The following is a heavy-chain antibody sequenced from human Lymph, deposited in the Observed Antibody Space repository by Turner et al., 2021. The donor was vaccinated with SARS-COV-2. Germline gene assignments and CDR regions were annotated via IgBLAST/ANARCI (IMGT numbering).Heavy chain of an antibody. J-gene: IGHJ4*02. CDR2: IWYDGTNK. V-gene: IGHV3-33*01. CDR1: GFTFSIYG. Sequence: QVQLVESGGGVVQPVRSLRLSCAASGFTFSIYGMHWVRQAPGKGLEWVAVIWYDGTNKYYADSVKGRFTISRDNSKNTLYLQMNSLRGEDTAVYYCARGSGAGDYWGQGTLVTVSS. D-gene: IGHD7-27*01. CDR3: ARGSGAGDY.